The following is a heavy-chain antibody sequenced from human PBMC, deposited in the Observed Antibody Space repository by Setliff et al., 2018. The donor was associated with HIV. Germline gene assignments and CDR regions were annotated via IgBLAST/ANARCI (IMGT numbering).Heavy chain of an antibody. CDR2: INPYTGDT. V-gene: IGHV1-2*06. Sequence: ASVKVSCKASGYTFTGYYMHWVRQAPGQGLEWMGRINPYTGDTNYAQRFQGRVTMTRDTSITTAYMELSGLTSDDTAVYYCARGSTTINYYYYFMDVWGKGTTVTVSS. CDR3: ARGSTTINYYYYFMDV. D-gene: IGHD1-1*01. CDR1: GYTFTGYY. J-gene: IGHJ6*03.